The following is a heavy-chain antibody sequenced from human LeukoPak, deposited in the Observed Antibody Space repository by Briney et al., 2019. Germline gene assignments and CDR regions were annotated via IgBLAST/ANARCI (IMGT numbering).Heavy chain of an antibody. Sequence: PGGSLRLSCAASGFTLSSYAMTWVRQAPGKGLEWVSGISNSGGSTYYAGSVKGRFTISRDNSKNTLFLQMNSLRAEDTAVYYCAKDRGALGYCSGGSCYADYWGQGTLVTVSS. J-gene: IGHJ4*02. CDR3: AKDRGALGYCSGGSCYADY. D-gene: IGHD2-15*01. CDR1: GFTLSSYA. V-gene: IGHV3-23*01. CDR2: ISNSGGST.